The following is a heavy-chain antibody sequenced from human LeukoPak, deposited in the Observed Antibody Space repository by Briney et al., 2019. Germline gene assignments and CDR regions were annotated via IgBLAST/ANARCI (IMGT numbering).Heavy chain of an antibody. Sequence: PSETLSLTCTVSGGSISSYYWSWIRQPPGKGLEWIGYIYFSGSTNYNPSLKSRVTISLGTSKNQFSLKLSSVTAADTAVYYCARTRGSWSYPSYWGQGTLVTVSS. J-gene: IGHJ4*02. CDR1: GGSISSYY. CDR3: ARTRGSWSYPSY. D-gene: IGHD3-10*01. V-gene: IGHV4-59*01. CDR2: IYFSGST.